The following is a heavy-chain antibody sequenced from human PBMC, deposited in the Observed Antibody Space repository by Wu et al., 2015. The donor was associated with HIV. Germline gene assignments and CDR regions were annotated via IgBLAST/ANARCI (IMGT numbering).Heavy chain of an antibody. Sequence: QVQLVQSGAEVKKPGSSVKVSCKASGGTFSSYAISWVRQAPGQGLEWMGGIIPIFGTANYAQRFQGRVTITADESTSTAYMELSSLRSEDTAVYYCATTSGDIVVDPAAQPSDGFDIWGQGTMVTVSS. CDR2: IIPIFGTA. CDR3: ATTSGDIVVDPAAQPSDGFDI. J-gene: IGHJ3*02. D-gene: IGHD2-2*01. CDR1: GGTFSSYA. V-gene: IGHV1-69*12.